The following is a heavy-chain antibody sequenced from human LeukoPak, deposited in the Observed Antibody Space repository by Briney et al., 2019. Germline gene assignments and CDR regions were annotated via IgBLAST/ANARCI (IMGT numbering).Heavy chain of an antibody. D-gene: IGHD7-27*01. CDR1: GFTFSSYA. CDR2: ISDSGGRT. V-gene: IGHV3-23*01. CDR3: ARDLAWGAFDY. Sequence: GGSLRLSCAASGFTFSSYAMTWVRQAPGKGLEWVSSISDSGGRTYYADSVKGRCTISRDNSKNTLYLQMNSLRAEDTAVYYCARDLAWGAFDYWGQGILVAVSS. J-gene: IGHJ4*02.